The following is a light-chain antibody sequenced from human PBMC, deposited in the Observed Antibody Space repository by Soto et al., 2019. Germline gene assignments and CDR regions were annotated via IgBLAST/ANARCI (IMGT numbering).Light chain of an antibody. CDR1: SSDVGTYNL. V-gene: IGLV2-23*01. CDR2: EDN. Sequence: QSALTQPASVSGSPGQSITISCTGTSSDVGTYNLVSWYQQHPGKAPKLIIYEDNKRPSGLSNRFSGSKSGNTASLTISGLQADDEADYYCSSYASSRSVLFGGGTKLTVL. CDR3: SSYASSRSVL. J-gene: IGLJ2*01.